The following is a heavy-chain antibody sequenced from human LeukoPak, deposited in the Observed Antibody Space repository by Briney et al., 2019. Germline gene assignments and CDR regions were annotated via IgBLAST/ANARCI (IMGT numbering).Heavy chain of an antibody. CDR2: ISSSSSYT. V-gene: IGHV3-11*05. CDR1: GFTFSDYY. CDR3: ARGSSSWYEGVDY. D-gene: IGHD6-13*01. Sequence: GGSLRLSCAASGFTFSDYYMSWIRQAPGKGLEWVSYISSSSSYTNYADSVKGRFTISRDNAKNSLYLQMNSLRAEDTAVYYCARGSSSWYEGVDYWGQGTLVTVSS. J-gene: IGHJ4*02.